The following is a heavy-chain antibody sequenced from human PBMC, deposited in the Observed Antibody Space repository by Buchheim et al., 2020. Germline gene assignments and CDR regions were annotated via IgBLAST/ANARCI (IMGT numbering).Heavy chain of an antibody. Sequence: QVQLVESGGGVVQPGTSLRLSCAASGFTFSSYGMHWVRQAPGKGLEWVGMIYHDGSTKYYADSVKGRFTISRDNPKNTLYLQMDSLRAEDTAVYKCARVDDEGYFDYWGQGTL. D-gene: IGHD3-16*01. CDR2: IYHDGSTK. V-gene: IGHV3-33*01. J-gene: IGHJ4*02. CDR3: ARVDDEGYFDY. CDR1: GFTFSSYG.